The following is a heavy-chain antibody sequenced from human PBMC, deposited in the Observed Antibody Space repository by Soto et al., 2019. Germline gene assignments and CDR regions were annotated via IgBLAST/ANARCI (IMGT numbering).Heavy chain of an antibody. CDR2: ISYDGRNE. J-gene: IGHJ4*02. Sequence: QVQLVESGGGVVQPGRSLRLSCAASGFTFSSYGMQWVRQSPGKGLEWVAVISYDGRNEYYADSVKGRFTISRDNSKNTLYLQMSILSGEDQAIYYCAKDAISHSGSFDYWGQGTMVTVSS. CDR3: AKDAISHSGSFDY. CDR1: GFTFSSYG. V-gene: IGHV3-30*18. D-gene: IGHD3-9*01.